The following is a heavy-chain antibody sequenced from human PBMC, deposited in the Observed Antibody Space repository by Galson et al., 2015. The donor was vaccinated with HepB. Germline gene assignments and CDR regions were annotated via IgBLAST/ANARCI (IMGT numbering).Heavy chain of an antibody. Sequence: SLRLSCAASGFTFSSYWMTWVRQAPGKGLEWVANIKQDGSEKYYVDSVKGRFTISRDNARDSLYLQMNSLRAEDTAVYYCARDPEEGNSGYYYGLVEHWGQGTLLTVAS. D-gene: IGHD3-22*01. CDR3: ARDPEEGNSGYYYGLVEH. J-gene: IGHJ4*02. CDR1: GFTFSSYW. CDR2: IKQDGSEK. V-gene: IGHV3-7*03.